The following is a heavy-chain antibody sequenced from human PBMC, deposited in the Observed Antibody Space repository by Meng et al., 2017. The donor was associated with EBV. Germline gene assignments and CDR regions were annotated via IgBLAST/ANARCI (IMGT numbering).Heavy chain of an antibody. J-gene: IGHJ4*02. CDR2: FLPRLGAP. CDR3: ASESGRGYTPDY. D-gene: IGHD3-10*01. V-gene: IGHV1-69*01. Sequence: VQLVQSAAGVEKPGASVTVSCKTSGGPFRYYAISWVRQAPGQGLEWLGGFLPRLGAPNYAQKFHGRVKITADESTSTHYMNLSSLRSEDTAIYYCASESGRGYTPDYWGQGTLVTVSS. CDR1: GGPFRYYA.